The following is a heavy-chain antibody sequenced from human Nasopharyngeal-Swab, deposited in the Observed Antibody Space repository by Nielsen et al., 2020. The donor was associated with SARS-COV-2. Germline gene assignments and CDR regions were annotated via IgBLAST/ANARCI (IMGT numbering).Heavy chain of an antibody. CDR3: ASRLYSYGLEYFDY. CDR1: GGSISSGSYY. CDR2: IYTSGST. V-gene: IGHV4-61*02. J-gene: IGHJ4*02. Sequence: SETLSLTCTVSGGSISSGSYYWSWIRQPAGKGLEWIGRIYTSGSTNYNPSLKSRVTISVDTSKNQFSLKLSSVTAADTAVYYCASRLYSYGLEYFDYWGQGTLVTVSS. D-gene: IGHD5-18*01.